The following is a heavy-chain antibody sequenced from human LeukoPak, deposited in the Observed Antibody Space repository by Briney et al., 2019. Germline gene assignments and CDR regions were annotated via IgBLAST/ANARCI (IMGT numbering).Heavy chain of an antibody. CDR2: INAGNGNT. Sequence: GASVKVSCKASGYTFTSYAMHWVRQAPGQRLEWMGWINAGNGNTKYSQEFQGRVTITRDTSASTAYMELSSLRSEDMAGYYCARGVGYYYDSSGYSLPDYWGQGTLVTVSS. CDR3: ARGVGYYYDSSGYSLPDY. CDR1: GYTFTSYA. V-gene: IGHV1-3*03. J-gene: IGHJ4*02. D-gene: IGHD3-22*01.